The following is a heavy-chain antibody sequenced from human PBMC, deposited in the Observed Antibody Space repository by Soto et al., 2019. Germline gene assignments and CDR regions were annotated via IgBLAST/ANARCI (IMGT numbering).Heavy chain of an antibody. CDR3: ARAVEGIYYDSSGYYHL. D-gene: IGHD3-22*01. Sequence: ASVKVSCKASGYTFTSYGISWVRQAPGQGLEWMGWISAYNGNTNYAQKLQGRVTMTTDTSTSTAYMELRSLRSDDTAVYYCARAVEGIYYDSSGYYHLWGQGTLVTVSS. V-gene: IGHV1-18*01. J-gene: IGHJ5*02. CDR2: ISAYNGNT. CDR1: GYTFTSYG.